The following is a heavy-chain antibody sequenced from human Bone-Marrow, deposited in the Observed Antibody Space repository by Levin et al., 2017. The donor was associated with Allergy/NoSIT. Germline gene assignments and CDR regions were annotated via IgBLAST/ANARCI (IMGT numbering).Heavy chain of an antibody. Sequence: GESLKISCAASGFTFSNYAMSWVRQAPGEGLEWVSAISGSSDATFYTYSVEGRFTISRDNSKKTLYLQMNSLRDEDTALYYCAKYYGSNAAAFDYWGRGTLVTVSS. V-gene: IGHV3-23*01. D-gene: IGHD3-10*01. J-gene: IGHJ4*02. CDR3: AKYYGSNAAAFDY. CDR2: ISGSSDAT. CDR1: GFTFSNYA.